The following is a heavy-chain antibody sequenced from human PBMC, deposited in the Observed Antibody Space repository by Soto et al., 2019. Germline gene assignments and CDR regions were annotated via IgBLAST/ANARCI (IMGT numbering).Heavy chain of an antibody. Sequence: EVQPVESGGGLVQPGGSLRLSCAASGFRFRDYWMYWVRQPPGKGLEWVANIKQDGSEKYYVDSVKGRFTISRDNARNSLFLQMDSLRAEDTAVYFCARVTTMGGYWGQGTLVTVSS. CDR1: GFRFRDYW. CDR3: ARVTTMGGY. CDR2: IKQDGSEK. D-gene: IGHD4-17*01. V-gene: IGHV3-7*01. J-gene: IGHJ4*02.